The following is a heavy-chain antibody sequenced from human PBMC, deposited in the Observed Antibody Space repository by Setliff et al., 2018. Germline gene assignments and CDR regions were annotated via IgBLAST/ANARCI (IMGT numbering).Heavy chain of an antibody. CDR3: ARDRTAYSYGLDV. Sequence: SETLSLTCTVSGGSISPYFWSWIRQSPGKGLEWIGYIYHNGNTNFNPSLKTRVTMSVDTSKNQFALDLRSVTAADSAVYYCARDRTAYSYGLDVWGQGTTVTVSS. V-gene: IGHV4-59*01. CDR2: IYHNGNT. J-gene: IGHJ6*02. D-gene: IGHD5-18*01. CDR1: GGSISPYF.